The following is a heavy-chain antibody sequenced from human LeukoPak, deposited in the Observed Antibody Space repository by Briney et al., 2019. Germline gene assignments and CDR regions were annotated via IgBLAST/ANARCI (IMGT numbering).Heavy chain of an antibody. CDR3: AKDYNIDFGIAVAGRGVVDY. D-gene: IGHD6-19*01. CDR1: GFTFSSYG. CDR2: ISGSGGST. V-gene: IGHV3-23*01. J-gene: IGHJ4*02. Sequence: PGGSLRLSCAASGFTFSSYGMSWVRQAPGKGLEWVSAISGSGGSTYYADSVKGRFTISRDNSKNTLYLQMNSLRAEDTAVYYCAKDYNIDFGIAVAGRGVVDYWGQGTLVTVSS.